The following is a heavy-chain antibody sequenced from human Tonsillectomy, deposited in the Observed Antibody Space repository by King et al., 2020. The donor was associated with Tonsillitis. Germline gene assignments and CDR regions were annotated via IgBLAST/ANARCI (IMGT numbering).Heavy chain of an antibody. J-gene: IGHJ5*02. CDR3: SRARVRTGIVVVPDAISVFDP. V-gene: IGHV1-2*02. CDR1: GYTFTGYY. CDR2: INPNSGGT. D-gene: IGHD2-2*02. Sequence: VQLVESGAEVKKPGASVKVSCKASGYTFTGYYMHWVRQAPGQGLEWMGWINPNSGGTNYAQKFQGRVTMTRDTSISTAYMELSRLRSDDTAVYYCSRARVRTGIVVVPDAISVFDPWGQGTLVTVSS.